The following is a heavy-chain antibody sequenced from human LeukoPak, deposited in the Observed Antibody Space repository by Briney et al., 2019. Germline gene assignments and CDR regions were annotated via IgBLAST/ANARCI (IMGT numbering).Heavy chain of an antibody. J-gene: IGHJ3*02. V-gene: IGHV3-7*01. CDR3: ARDSKWELPDAFDI. Sequence: GGSLRLSCAVSGLTSSIDWMSWVRQAPGKGLEWVANIKQDVSEKYYVDSVKGRFTIYRDNAKNSLYLQMNSLRAEDTAVYYYARDSKWELPDAFDIWGQGTMVTVSS. CDR2: IKQDVSEK. D-gene: IGHD1-26*01. CDR1: GLTSSIDW.